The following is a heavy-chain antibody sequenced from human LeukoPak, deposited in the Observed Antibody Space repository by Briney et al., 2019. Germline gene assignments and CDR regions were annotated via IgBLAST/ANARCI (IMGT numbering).Heavy chain of an antibody. D-gene: IGHD6-19*01. V-gene: IGHV3-23*01. J-gene: IGHJ4*02. CDR1: GFTFSSYA. CDR3: AKQVDSSGWYGECYFDY. Sequence: GGSLRLSCAASGFTFSSYAMSWVRQAPGKGLEWVSAIGGSGGSTYYADSVKGRFTISRDNSKNTLYLQMNSLRAEDTAVYYCAKQVDSSGWYGECYFDYWGQGTLVTVSS. CDR2: IGGSGGST.